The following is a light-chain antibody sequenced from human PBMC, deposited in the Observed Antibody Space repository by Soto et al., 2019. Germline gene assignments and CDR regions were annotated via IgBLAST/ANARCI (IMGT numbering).Light chain of an antibody. CDR2: GAS. CDR3: QQFATSPLT. CDR1: QGLSSSY. Sequence: ENVLTQSPGTLSLSPGERATLSCRASQGLSSSYLAWYQQKPGQAPRLLIYGASSRATGIPDRFSGSGSGTDFTLTISRLKPEDFAVYYCQQFATSPLTFGGGTKVEIK. J-gene: IGKJ4*01. V-gene: IGKV3-20*01.